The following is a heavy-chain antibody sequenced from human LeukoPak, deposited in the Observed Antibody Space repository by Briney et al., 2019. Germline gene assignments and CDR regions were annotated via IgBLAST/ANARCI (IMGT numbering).Heavy chain of an antibody. J-gene: IGHJ4*02. V-gene: IGHV4-38-2*02. CDR2: IYHSGST. CDR3: ARGPTTVTRAFDY. D-gene: IGHD4-11*01. Sequence: SETLSLTCSFSGYSISSGYYWGWIRQPPGQGLEWIGNIYHSGSTYYNPSLKSRVTISVDTSKNQFSLKLSSVTAADTAVYYCARGPTTVTRAFDYWGQGTLVTVSS. CDR1: GYSISSGYY.